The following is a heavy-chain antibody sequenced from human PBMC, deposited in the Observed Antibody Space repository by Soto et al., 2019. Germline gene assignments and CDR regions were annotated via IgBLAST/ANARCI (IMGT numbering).Heavy chain of an antibody. Sequence: ESLKISCKGSGYSFRNNLITWVRHMPGEGLEWIGRIDLSDSYKSYIPSFQGHVSFSADTSINTAYLQWSSLRASDTAMYYCARHGGGHYDSSGYHYALDYWGQGTPVTVSS. J-gene: IGHJ4*02. V-gene: IGHV5-10-1*01. D-gene: IGHD3-22*01. CDR2: IDLSDSYK. CDR1: GYSFRNNL. CDR3: ARHGGGHYDSSGYHYALDY.